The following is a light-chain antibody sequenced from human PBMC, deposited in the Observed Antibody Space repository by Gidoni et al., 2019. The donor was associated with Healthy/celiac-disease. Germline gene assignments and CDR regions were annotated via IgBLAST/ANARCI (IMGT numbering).Light chain of an antibody. V-gene: IGKV1-39*01. CDR1: QSISSY. J-gene: IGKJ4*01. CDR3: QQSYSIPLT. CDR2: AAS. Sequence: DIQMTQSPSSLSASVGDRVTITCRASQSISSYLNWYQQKPGKAPKLLIFAASSLQSGVPSRFSGSGSGTDFTLTISSMQPEDFTTYYCQQSYSIPLTCGGGTKVEI.